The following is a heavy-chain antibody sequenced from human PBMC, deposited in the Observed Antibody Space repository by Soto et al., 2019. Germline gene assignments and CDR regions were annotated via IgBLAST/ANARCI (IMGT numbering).Heavy chain of an antibody. CDR3: ARDLRGEFPPGDY. J-gene: IGHJ4*02. D-gene: IGHD3-16*01. CDR2: ISAYNGNT. CDR1: GYSFTGYY. V-gene: IGHV1-18*04. Sequence: ASVKVSCKASGYSFTGYYMHWVRQAPGHGLEWMGWISAYNGNTNYAQKLQGRVTMTTDTSTSTAYMELRSLRSDDTAVYYCARDLRGEFPPGDYWGQGTLVTVSS.